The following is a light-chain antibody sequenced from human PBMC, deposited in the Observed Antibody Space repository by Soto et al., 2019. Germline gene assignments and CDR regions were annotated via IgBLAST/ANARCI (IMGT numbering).Light chain of an antibody. CDR1: SSDVGGYNY. J-gene: IGLJ1*01. Sequence: QAVVTQPASVSGSPGQSITISCTGTSSDVGGYNYVSWYQQHPGKAPKLMIYDVSIRPSGVSNRFSGSKSGNTASLTISGLQAEDEADYYCSSYTSSSAPYVFGTGTKVTVL. CDR3: SSYTSSSAPYV. V-gene: IGLV2-14*01. CDR2: DVS.